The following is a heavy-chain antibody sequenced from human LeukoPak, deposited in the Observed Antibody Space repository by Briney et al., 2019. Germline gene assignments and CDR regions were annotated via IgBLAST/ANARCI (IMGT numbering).Heavy chain of an antibody. J-gene: IGHJ4*02. D-gene: IGHD2-2*01. CDR3: ARLLRYCSR. V-gene: IGHV4-39*01. CDR1: GGSISSSSYY. CDR2: IYYSGST. Sequence: SETLSLTCTVSGGSISSSSYYWGWIRQPPGKGLEWIGSIYYSGSTYYNPSLKSRVTISVDTSKNQFSLKLSSVTAADTAVYYCARLLRYCSRWGQGTLVTVSS.